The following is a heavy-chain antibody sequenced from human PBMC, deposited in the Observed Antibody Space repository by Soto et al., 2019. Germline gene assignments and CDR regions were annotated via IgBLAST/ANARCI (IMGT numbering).Heavy chain of an antibody. Sequence: SETLSLTCAVYGGSFSGYYWSWIRQPPGKGLEWIGEINHSGSTNYNPSLKSRVTISVDTSKNQFSLKLSSVTAADTAVYYCARGPRGVLMGDVWGQGTTVTVSS. V-gene: IGHV4-34*01. J-gene: IGHJ6*01. CDR1: GGSFSGYY. D-gene: IGHD2-8*01. CDR3: ARGPRGVLMGDV. CDR2: INHSGST.